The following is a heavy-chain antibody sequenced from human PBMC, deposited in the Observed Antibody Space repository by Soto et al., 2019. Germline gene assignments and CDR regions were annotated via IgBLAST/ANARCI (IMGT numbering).Heavy chain of an antibody. V-gene: IGHV5-51*01. D-gene: IGHD6-19*01. CDR2: IYPGDSDT. J-gene: IGHJ4*02. CDR1: GYSFTSYW. Sequence: PGESLKISCKGSGYSFTSYWIGWVRQMPGKGLEWMGVIYPGDSDTRYSPSFQGQVAFSADKSISTAYLQWSDLKASDTAIYYCARRLSTGWFFDFWGQGTLVTVSS. CDR3: ARRLSTGWFFDF.